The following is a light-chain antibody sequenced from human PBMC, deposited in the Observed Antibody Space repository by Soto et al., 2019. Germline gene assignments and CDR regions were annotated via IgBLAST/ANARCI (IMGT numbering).Light chain of an antibody. CDR2: KAS. CDR1: QSISSW. Sequence: DIQMTQSPSTLSASVGDRVTITCRASQSISSWLAWYQQKPGKAPKLLIYKASSLESGVPSRFSGSGSGTEFTLTISSLQPDDFAISYCQQYNSYPFTFGPGTKVDI. CDR3: QQYNSYPFT. V-gene: IGKV1-5*03. J-gene: IGKJ3*01.